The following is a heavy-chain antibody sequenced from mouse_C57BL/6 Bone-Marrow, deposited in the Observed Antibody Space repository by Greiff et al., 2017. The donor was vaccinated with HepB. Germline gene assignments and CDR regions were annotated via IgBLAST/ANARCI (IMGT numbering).Heavy chain of an antibody. V-gene: IGHV5-12*01. CDR1: GFTFSDYY. J-gene: IGHJ1*03. CDR2: ISNGGGST. Sequence: EVQLVESGGGLVQPGGSLKLSCAASGFTFSDYYMYWVRQTPEKRLEWVAYISNGGGSTYYPDTVKGRFTISRDNAKNTLYLQMSRLKSEDTAMYYCARPYYYGSRYWYFDVWGTGTTVTVSS. CDR3: ARPYYYGSRYWYFDV. D-gene: IGHD1-1*01.